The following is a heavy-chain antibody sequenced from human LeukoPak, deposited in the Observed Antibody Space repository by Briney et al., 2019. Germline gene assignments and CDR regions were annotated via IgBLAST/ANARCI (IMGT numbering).Heavy chain of an antibody. V-gene: IGHV1-2*06. D-gene: IGHD1-26*01. CDR3: ARQIGGSFDY. CDR2: INPNSGGT. J-gene: IGHJ4*02. Sequence: ASVKVSCKASGYTFTDYYMHLVRQAPGQGLEWMGRINPNSGGTNYAQKFQGRVTMTRDTSISTAYMELSRLISDDTAVYYCARQIGGSFDYWGQGTLVTVSS. CDR1: GYTFTDYY.